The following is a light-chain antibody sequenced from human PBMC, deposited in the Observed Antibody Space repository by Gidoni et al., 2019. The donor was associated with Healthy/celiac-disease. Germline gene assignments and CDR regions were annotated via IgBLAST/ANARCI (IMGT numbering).Light chain of an antibody. CDR3: QQSYSTPWT. Sequence: IQMTKSPSSLSASVGDRVTITCRASQSISSYLNWYQQKPGKAPKLLIYAASSLQSGVPSRFSGSVSGTDFTLTISSLQPEDFATYYCQQSYSTPWTFGQGTKVEIK. V-gene: IGKV1-39*01. J-gene: IGKJ1*01. CDR2: AAS. CDR1: QSISSY.